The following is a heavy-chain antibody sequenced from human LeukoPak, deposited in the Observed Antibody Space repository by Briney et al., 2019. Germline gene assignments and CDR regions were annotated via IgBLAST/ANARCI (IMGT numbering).Heavy chain of an antibody. CDR2: LYHSGSS. V-gene: IGHV4-30-2*01. D-gene: IGHD6-13*01. J-gene: IGHJ4*02. CDR1: GGSISSGGYS. CDR3: ARARSSWYSEFDY. Sequence: SETLSLTCAVSGGSISSGGYSWSWVRQPPGKGLEWIGYLYHSGSSYYNPSLKSRVTISVDTSKNQFSLKLSSVTAADTAVYYCARARSSWYSEFDYWGQGTLVTVSS.